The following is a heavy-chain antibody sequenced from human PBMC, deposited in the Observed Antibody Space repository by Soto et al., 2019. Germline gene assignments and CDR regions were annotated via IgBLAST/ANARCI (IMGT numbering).Heavy chain of an antibody. CDR3: TTDYFVYCSSTSCYRPCDY. Sequence: GGSLRLSCAASGFTFSNAWMSWVRQAPGKGLEWVGRIKSKTDGGTTDYAAPVKGRFTSSRDDSINTLYLQMNSLKTEDTAVYYCTTDYFVYCSSTSCYRPCDYWGQGTLVTVSS. D-gene: IGHD2-2*02. CDR2: IKSKTDGGTT. V-gene: IGHV3-15*01. J-gene: IGHJ4*02. CDR1: GFTFSNAW.